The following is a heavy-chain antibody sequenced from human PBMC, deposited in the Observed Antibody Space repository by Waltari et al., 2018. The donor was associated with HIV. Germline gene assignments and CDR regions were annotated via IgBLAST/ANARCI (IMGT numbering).Heavy chain of an antibody. CDR2: VNDSGST. J-gene: IGHJ4*02. CDR1: GGSFSGYH. V-gene: IGHV4-34*01. Sequence: QVQLQQWGAGLLKTSATLSLTCAVYGGSFSGYHCSWIRQPPGKGLEWIGEVNDSGSTKYNPSLKSRATISADTSKNQFSLKLSSVTAADTAVYYCARVPTLVYFDYWGQGNLVTVSS. CDR3: ARVPTLVYFDY. D-gene: IGHD2-8*02.